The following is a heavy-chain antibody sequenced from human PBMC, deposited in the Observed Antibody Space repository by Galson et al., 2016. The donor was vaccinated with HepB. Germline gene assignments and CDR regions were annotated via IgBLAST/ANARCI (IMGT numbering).Heavy chain of an antibody. D-gene: IGHD5-12*01. CDR1: GFTFSNAW. J-gene: IGHJ4*02. CDR3: TTSGYSYGRFGY. Sequence: SLRLSCAASGFTFSNAWMGWVRQAPGKGLEWVGRIKSKTDGGTTDYSAPVNGGFTISRDDSKSMLYLQLNSLKTEDTAVYYCTTSGYSYGRFGYWGQGALVTVSS. V-gene: IGHV3-15*01. CDR2: IKSKTDGGTT.